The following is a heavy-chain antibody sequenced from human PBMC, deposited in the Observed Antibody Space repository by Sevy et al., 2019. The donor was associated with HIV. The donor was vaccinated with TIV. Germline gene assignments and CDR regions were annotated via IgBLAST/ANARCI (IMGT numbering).Heavy chain of an antibody. Sequence: SETLSLTCTVSGGSISSGDYYWSWIRQPPGKGLEWIGYIYYSGSTYYNPSLKSRVTISVDTSKNQFSLKLSSVTAADTAVYYCARELLGRRWFDPWGQGTLVTVSS. V-gene: IGHV4-30-4*01. D-gene: IGHD2-21*02. CDR1: GGSISSGDYY. J-gene: IGHJ5*02. CDR2: IYYSGST. CDR3: ARELLGRRWFDP.